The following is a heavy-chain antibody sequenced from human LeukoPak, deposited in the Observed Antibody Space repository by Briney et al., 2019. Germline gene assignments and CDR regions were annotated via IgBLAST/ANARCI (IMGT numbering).Heavy chain of an antibody. Sequence: GGSLRLSCAASGFTFSSHAMSWVRQAPGKGLEWVSGISGSGGSTYYADPVKGRFTISRDNSKNTLYLQMNSLRAEDTAVYYCAKDRRYCSSTSACYYVDYWGQETLVTVSS. CDR1: GFTFSSHA. J-gene: IGHJ4*02. CDR2: ISGSGGST. V-gene: IGHV3-23*01. CDR3: AKDRRYCSSTSACYYVDY. D-gene: IGHD2-2*01.